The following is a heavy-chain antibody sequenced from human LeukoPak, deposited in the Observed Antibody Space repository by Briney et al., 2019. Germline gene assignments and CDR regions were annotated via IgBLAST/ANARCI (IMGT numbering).Heavy chain of an antibody. CDR3: ARVIEVRGVILGALDY. CDR1: GGTFSSYA. J-gene: IGHJ4*02. CDR2: IIPIFGTA. Sequence: SVKVSCKASGGTFSSYAISWVRQAPGQGLEWMGGIIPIFGTANYAQKFQGRVTITADESTSTAYMELSSLRSEDTAVYYCARVIEVRGVILGALDYWGQGTLITVSS. V-gene: IGHV1-69*01. D-gene: IGHD3-10*01.